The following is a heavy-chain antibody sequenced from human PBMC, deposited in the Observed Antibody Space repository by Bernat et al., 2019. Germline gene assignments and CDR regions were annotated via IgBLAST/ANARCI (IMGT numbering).Heavy chain of an antibody. V-gene: IGHV1-69*04. J-gene: IGHJ4*02. Sequence: QVQLVQSGAEVKKPGSSVKVSCKASGGTFSSYAISWVRQAPGQGLEWMGRIIPILGIANYAQKFQGRVTITADKSTSTAYMELSSLRSEDTAVYYCAKDREAVAGTPPLYFDYWGQGTLVTVSS. CDR3: AKDREAVAGTPPLYFDY. D-gene: IGHD6-19*01. CDR2: IIPILGIA. CDR1: GGTFSSYA.